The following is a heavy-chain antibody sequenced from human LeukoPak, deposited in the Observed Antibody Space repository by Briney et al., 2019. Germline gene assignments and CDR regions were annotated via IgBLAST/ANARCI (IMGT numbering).Heavy chain of an antibody. CDR3: ARDGAVAGPMDV. CDR2: IWYDGNKK. CDR1: GFTFSPYG. V-gene: IGHV3-33*01. D-gene: IGHD6-19*01. Sequence: PGGSLRLSCVASGFTFSPYGMRWVRQAPGKGLEWVAVIWYDGNKKYYADSVKGRFTISRDNSKNTLYLQMHSLRAADTAVYYCARDGAVAGPMDVWGQGTTVTVSS. J-gene: IGHJ6*02.